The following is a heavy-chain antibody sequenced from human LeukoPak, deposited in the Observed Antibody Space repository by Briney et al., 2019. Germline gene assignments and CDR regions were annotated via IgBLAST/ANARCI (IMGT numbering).Heavy chain of an antibody. CDR3: ARDGYSYGYDY. Sequence: ASVKVSCKASGYTFTSYGISWVRQAPGQGLEWMGWISAYNGNTNYAQKLQGRVTITADKSTSTAYMELSSLRSEDTAVYYCARDGYSYGYDYWGQGTLVTVSS. CDR1: GYTFTSYG. CDR2: ISAYNGNT. J-gene: IGHJ4*02. V-gene: IGHV1-18*01. D-gene: IGHD5-18*01.